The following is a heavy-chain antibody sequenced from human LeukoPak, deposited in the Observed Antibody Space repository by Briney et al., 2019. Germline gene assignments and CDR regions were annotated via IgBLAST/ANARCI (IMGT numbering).Heavy chain of an antibody. D-gene: IGHD3-22*01. CDR2: INPSGGST. V-gene: IGHV1-46*01. Sequence: GASVKVPCNASGYTFTNYYIHWMRQAPGQGLEWMGIINPSGGSTSYAQKFQGRVTMTRDTSTSTVYMELSSLRSDDTAVYYCARAGYDSSGYYSYWGQGTLVTVSS. J-gene: IGHJ4*02. CDR3: ARAGYDSSGYYSY. CDR1: GYTFTNYY.